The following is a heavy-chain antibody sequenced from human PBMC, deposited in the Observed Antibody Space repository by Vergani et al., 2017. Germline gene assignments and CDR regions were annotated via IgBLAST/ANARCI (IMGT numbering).Heavy chain of an antibody. D-gene: IGHD6-13*01. CDR2: INPSGGST. CDR3: ARDSVGIGAADDYFDD. Sequence: QVQLVQSGAEVKKPGASVKVSCKASGYTFTSYYMHWVRQAPGQGLEWMGIINPSGGSTSYSQKFQGRVTMTRDTSTSTVYLELSSLGSEDTAVYYCARDSVGIGAADDYFDDWGQGTLVTVSS. V-gene: IGHV1-46*03. CDR1: GYTFTSYY. J-gene: IGHJ4*02.